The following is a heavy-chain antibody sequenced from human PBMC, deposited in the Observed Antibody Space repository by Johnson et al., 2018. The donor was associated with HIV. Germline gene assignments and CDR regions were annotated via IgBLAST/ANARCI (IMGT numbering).Heavy chain of an antibody. Sequence: VQLVESGGGLVQPGGSLRLSCAASGFTFSSYAMSWVRQAPGKGLEWVSAISGSGGSTYYADSVKGRVTISRDNSKNTLYLQMNSLTTEDTAVYYCARENYDYVWESYRKGGAFDIWGQGTMVTVS. CDR1: GFTFSSYA. V-gene: IGHV3-23*04. J-gene: IGHJ3*02. CDR2: ISGSGGST. D-gene: IGHD3-16*02. CDR3: ARENYDYVWESYRKGGAFDI.